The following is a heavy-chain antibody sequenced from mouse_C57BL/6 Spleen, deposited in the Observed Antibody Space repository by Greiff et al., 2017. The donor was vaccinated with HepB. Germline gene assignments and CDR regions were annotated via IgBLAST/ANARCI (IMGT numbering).Heavy chain of an antibody. J-gene: IGHJ2*01. V-gene: IGHV1-9*01. CDR3: ESNYFDD. D-gene: IGHD5-1*01. Sequence: VQLLQSGAELMKPGASVKLSCKATGYTFTGYWIEWVKQSPGHGLEWIGEILPGSGSTNYNEKFKGKATFTTDTSSNTNNMQLKSLTTEYSAMCYCESNYFDDWGQGTTLTVAS. CDR1: GYTFTGYW. CDR2: ILPGSGST.